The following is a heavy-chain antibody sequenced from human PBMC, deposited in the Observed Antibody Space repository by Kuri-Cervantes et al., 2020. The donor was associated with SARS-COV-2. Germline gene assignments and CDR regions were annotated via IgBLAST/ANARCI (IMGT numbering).Heavy chain of an antibody. CDR3: ARADFWSGLFDS. J-gene: IGHJ4*02. D-gene: IGHD3-3*01. Sequence: GGSLRLSCAASGFTFTDYYMSWIRLTPGKGLERVSYITGSGSAMYSAEPVKGRFTISRDNAKNSLYLQMNSLRAEDTAVYYCARADFWSGLFDSWGQGTLVTVSS. CDR1: GFTFTDYY. V-gene: IGHV3-11*04. CDR2: ITGSGSAM.